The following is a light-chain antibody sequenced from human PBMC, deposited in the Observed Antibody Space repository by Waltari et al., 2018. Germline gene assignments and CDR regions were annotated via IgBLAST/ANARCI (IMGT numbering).Light chain of an antibody. CDR3: QQRSNWPRT. Sequence: EIVLTQPPATLPLSPGERATLSCRASQSVSSYLAWYQQKPGQAPRLLIYDASNRATGIPARFSGSGSGTDFTLTISSLEPEDFAVYYCQQRSNWPRTFGGGTKVEIK. J-gene: IGKJ4*01. V-gene: IGKV3-11*01. CDR1: QSVSSY. CDR2: DAS.